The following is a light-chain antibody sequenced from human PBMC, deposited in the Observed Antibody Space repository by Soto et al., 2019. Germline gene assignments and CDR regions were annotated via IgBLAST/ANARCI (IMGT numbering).Light chain of an antibody. CDR2: TIS. Sequence: DIQMTQSPSSVSASVGDRVTITCRASQDLTRRLAWFQQKPGRAPKLLISTISTLQSGVPARFSGSGSGTDVTLTISSLQPEDFATYYCQQGRFFPWTFGQGTRVEIK. J-gene: IGKJ1*01. CDR3: QQGRFFPWT. CDR1: QDLTRR. V-gene: IGKV1-12*01.